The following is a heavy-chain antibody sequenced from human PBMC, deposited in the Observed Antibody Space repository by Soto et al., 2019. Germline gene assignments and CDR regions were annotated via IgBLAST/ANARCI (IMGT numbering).Heavy chain of an antibody. V-gene: IGHV1-18*01. Sequence: GASMKVSCKASGYTFTSYGIIWVRQAPGQGLEGMGWISAYNGNTNYAQKLQGRVTMTTDTSTSTTYMELRSLRSDDAAVFYCARDTEGYCSSTSCPNWFDPWGQGTLVTVSS. D-gene: IGHD2-2*01. CDR3: ARDTEGYCSSTSCPNWFDP. J-gene: IGHJ5*02. CDR2: ISAYNGNT. CDR1: GYTFTSYG.